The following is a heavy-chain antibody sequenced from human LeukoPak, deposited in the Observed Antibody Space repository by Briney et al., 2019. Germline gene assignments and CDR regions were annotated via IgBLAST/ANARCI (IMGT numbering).Heavy chain of an antibody. CDR1: GFTFSSYA. CDR2: ISGSGGST. D-gene: IGHD2-8*01. J-gene: IGHJ4*02. Sequence: TGGSLRLSCAASGFTFSSYAMSWVRQAPGKGLEWVSAISGSGGSTYYADSVKGRFTISRDNSKNTLYLQMNSLRAEDTAVYYCEKDMGPTKYFDYWGQGTLVTVSS. CDR3: EKDMGPTKYFDY. V-gene: IGHV3-23*01.